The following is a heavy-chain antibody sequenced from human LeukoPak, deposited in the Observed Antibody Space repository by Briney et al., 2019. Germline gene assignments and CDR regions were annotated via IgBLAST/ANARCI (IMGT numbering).Heavy chain of an antibody. CDR3: AQGDGYNYFNY. V-gene: IGHV3-53*01. J-gene: IGHJ4*02. Sequence: PGGSLRLSCAASGFTASSSYMSWVRQAPGKGLEWVSVIYSGGSTYYADSVKGRFTISRDNSKNTLYLQMNSLRAEDTAVYYCAQGDGYNYFNYWGQGTLVTVSS. D-gene: IGHD5-24*01. CDR1: GFTASSSY. CDR2: IYSGGST.